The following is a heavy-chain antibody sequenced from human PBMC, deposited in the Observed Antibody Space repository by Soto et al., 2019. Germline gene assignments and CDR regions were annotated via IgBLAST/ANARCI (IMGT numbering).Heavy chain of an antibody. CDR1: GGTFSSYA. Sequence: SVKVSCKASGGTFSSYAISWVRQAPGQGLEWMGGIIPIFGTANYAQKFQGRVTITADESTSTAYMELSSLRSEDTAVYYCAVGGRRITMVRGVTSWGQGTLVTVSS. CDR3: AVGGRRITMVRGVTS. D-gene: IGHD3-10*01. CDR2: IIPIFGTA. V-gene: IGHV1-69*13. J-gene: IGHJ4*02.